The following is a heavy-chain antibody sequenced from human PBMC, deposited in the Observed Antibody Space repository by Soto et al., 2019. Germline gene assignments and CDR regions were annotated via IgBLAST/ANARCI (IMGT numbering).Heavy chain of an antibody. V-gene: IGHV3-53*04. CDR2: IYSGGST. CDR3: ASSNYYDSSGYDY. D-gene: IGHD3-22*01. J-gene: IGHJ4*02. CDR1: GFTFSNAW. Sequence: GGSLRLSCAASGFTFSNAWMSWVRQAPGKGLEWVSVIYSGGSTYYADSVKGRFTISRHNSKNTLYLQMNSLRAEDTAVYYCASSNYYDSSGYDYWGQGTLVTVSS.